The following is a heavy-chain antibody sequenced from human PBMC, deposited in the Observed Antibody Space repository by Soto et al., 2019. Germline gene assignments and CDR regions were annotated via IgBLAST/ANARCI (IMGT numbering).Heavy chain of an antibody. CDR2: IAHDGHT. Sequence: VQLTESGPGLLRLSGTLSLTCYVSGGSITTSVLWTCVRQFPGRGLEWIGEIAHDGHTNYNPFLSGRVTMSVDLSNSQFSLNVASVNAADTAFYFCTGGRDYDYWGQGPLVTVSS. V-gene: IGHV4-4*02. J-gene: IGHJ4*02. CDR3: TGGRDYDY. CDR1: GGSITTSVL. D-gene: IGHD1-26*01.